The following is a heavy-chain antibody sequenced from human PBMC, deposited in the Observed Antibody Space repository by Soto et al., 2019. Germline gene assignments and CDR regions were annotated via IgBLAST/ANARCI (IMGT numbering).Heavy chain of an antibody. Sequence: QVQLVQSGAEVKKPGASVKISCEASGYSFTSQYVHWVRQAPGQGLEWMGIINPNGGSTTYAQKFRGRVTQTKGRSKSKVSMGLGSRNYGDPAVFFCAREQGARRGGGGTEPLDIWGQGTMVTVAS. V-gene: IGHV1-46*03. CDR2: INPNGGST. J-gene: IGHJ3*02. CDR1: GYSFTSQY. D-gene: IGHD3-16*01. CDR3: AREQGARRGGGGTEPLDI.